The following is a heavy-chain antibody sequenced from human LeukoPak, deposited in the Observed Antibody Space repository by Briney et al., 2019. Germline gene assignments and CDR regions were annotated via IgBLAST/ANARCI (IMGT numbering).Heavy chain of an antibody. CDR1: GFTFDDYA. J-gene: IGHJ4*02. D-gene: IGHD3-10*01. Sequence: PGGSLRLSCAASGFTFDDYAMHWVRQAPGKGLEWVSGISWNSGSIGYADSVKGRFTISRDNAKNSLYLQMNSLRAEDTALYYCAKDGCLWFGEVAIGGFDYWGQGTLVTVP. CDR3: AKDGCLWFGEVAIGGFDY. V-gene: IGHV3-9*01. CDR2: ISWNSGSI.